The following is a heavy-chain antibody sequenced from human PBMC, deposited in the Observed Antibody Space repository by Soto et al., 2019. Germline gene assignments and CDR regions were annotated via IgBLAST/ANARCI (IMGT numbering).Heavy chain of an antibody. CDR3: AREYNTGWST. V-gene: IGHV6-1*01. CDR1: GDSVSNNSAA. D-gene: IGHD6-19*01. CDR2: TYYRSKWYH. J-gene: IGHJ4*02. Sequence: SQTLSLTCAISGDSVSNNSAAWNWIRQSPSRGLEWLGRTYYRSKWYHEYALSVKSRISISPDTSKNQFSLQLNSATPDDTAVYYCAREYNTGWSTWGQGTLVTVSS.